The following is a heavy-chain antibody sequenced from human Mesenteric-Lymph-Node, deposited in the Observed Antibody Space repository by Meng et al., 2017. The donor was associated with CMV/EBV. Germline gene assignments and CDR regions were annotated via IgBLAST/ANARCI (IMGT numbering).Heavy chain of an antibody. CDR3: ARGGWSLDY. D-gene: IGHD6-19*01. J-gene: IGHJ4*02. CDR2: IHYTGNT. V-gene: IGHV4-59*01. Sequence: SETLSLTCTVSGGSISTYYWSWMRQSPGKALEWIGYIHYTGNTNYNPSLRSRVTMSVDTSKNQFSLKANSVTSADTAVYYCARGGWSLDYWGQGTLVTVSS. CDR1: GGSISTYY.